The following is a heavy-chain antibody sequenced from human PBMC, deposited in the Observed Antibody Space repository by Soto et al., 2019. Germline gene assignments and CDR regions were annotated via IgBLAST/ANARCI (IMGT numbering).Heavy chain of an antibody. CDR2: INSDGSSI. CDR3: ARDGARLYYYDSSGYSDY. Sequence: GGSLRLSCAASGFTFSTYWMHWVRQAPGKGLVWVSRINSDGSSIKYADSVKGRFTISRDNAKNTLYLQMNSLRAEDTAVYYCARDGARLYYYDSSGYSDYWGQGTLVTV. CDR1: GFTFSTYW. J-gene: IGHJ4*02. V-gene: IGHV3-74*03. D-gene: IGHD3-22*01.